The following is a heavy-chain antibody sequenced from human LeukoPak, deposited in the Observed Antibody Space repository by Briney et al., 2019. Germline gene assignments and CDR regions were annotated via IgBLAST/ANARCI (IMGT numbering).Heavy chain of an antibody. J-gene: IGHJ4*02. V-gene: IGHV3-30-3*01. CDR1: GFTFNNYA. CDR2: KSYDGSNK. CDR3: AKDLDYGDYLDY. D-gene: IGHD4-17*01. Sequence: GRSLRLSCAASGFTFNNYAMHWVRQAPGKGLEWVAVKSYDGSNKYYADSVKGRFTISRDNSKNTLHLQMNSLRAEDTAVYYCAKDLDYGDYLDYWGQGTLVTVSS.